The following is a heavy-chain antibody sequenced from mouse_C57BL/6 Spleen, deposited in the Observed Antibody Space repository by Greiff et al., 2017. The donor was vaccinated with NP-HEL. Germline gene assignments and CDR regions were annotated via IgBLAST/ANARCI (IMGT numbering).Heavy chain of an antibody. V-gene: IGHV1-64*01. CDR1: GYTFTSYW. J-gene: IGHJ2*01. D-gene: IGHD2-2*01. CDR3: ARDYYGYGDY. CDR2: IHPNSGST. Sequence: QVQLQQSGAELVKPGASVKLSCKASGYTFTSYWMHWVKQRPGQGLEWIGMIHPNSGSTNYNEKFKSKATLTVDKSSSTAYMQLSSLTSEDSAVYYCARDYYGYGDYWGQGTTLTVSS.